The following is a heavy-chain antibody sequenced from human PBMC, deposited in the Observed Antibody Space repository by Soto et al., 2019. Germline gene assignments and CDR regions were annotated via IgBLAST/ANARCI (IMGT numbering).Heavy chain of an antibody. CDR2: IYYSGST. CDR1: GGSISSSSYY. V-gene: IGHV4-39*01. Sequence: SETLSLTCTVSGGSISSSSYYWGWIRQPPGKGLEWIGSIYYSGSTYYNPSLKSRVTISVDTSKNQFSLKLSSVTAADTAVYYCARPARDCSGGSCEYYYYYYYMDVWGKGTTVTVSS. CDR3: ARPARDCSGGSCEYYYYYYYMDV. J-gene: IGHJ6*03. D-gene: IGHD2-15*01.